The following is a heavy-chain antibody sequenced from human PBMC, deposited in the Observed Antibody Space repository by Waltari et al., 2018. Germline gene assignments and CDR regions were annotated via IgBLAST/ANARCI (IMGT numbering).Heavy chain of an antibody. Sequence: QVQLVQSGSELKKPGASVKVSCKASGYIFTNYAMNWVRQAPGQGLEWMGWINTKTWNPTYAQGFRGRCVFSLDTSVSTASLQISSLKAEDTAVYYCARGIQLWGRGSWYFDNWGQGTLVTVSS. CDR1: GYIFTNYA. D-gene: IGHD3-16*01. CDR3: ARGIQLWGRGSWYFDN. CDR2: INTKTWNP. V-gene: IGHV7-4-1*02. J-gene: IGHJ4*02.